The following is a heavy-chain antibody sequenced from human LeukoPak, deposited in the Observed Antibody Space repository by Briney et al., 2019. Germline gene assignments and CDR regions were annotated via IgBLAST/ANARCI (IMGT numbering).Heavy chain of an antibody. CDR3: AREKVGATSYYYYYMDV. V-gene: IGHV4-39*07. CDR1: GGSISSSSYY. CDR2: IYYSGST. D-gene: IGHD1-26*01. Sequence: SETLSLTCTVSGGSISSSSYYWGWIRQPPGKGLEWIGSIYYSGSTYYNPSLKSRVTISVDTSKNQFSLKLSSVTAADTAVYYCAREKVGATSYYYYYMDVWGKGTTVTISS. J-gene: IGHJ6*03.